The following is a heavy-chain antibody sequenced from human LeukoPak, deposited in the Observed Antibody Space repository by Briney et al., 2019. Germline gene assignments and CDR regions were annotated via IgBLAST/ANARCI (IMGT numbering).Heavy chain of an antibody. CDR3: AKDAAYYYYMDV. J-gene: IGHJ6*03. CDR2: INSDGSST. CDR1: GFTFSSYW. V-gene: IGHV3-74*01. Sequence: QAGGSLRLSCAASGFTFSSYWMHWVRQAPGKGLVWVSRINSDGSSTSYADSVKGRFTISRDNAKNTLYLQMNSLRAEDTAVYYCAKDAAYYYYMDVWGKGTTVTVSS. D-gene: IGHD2-15*01.